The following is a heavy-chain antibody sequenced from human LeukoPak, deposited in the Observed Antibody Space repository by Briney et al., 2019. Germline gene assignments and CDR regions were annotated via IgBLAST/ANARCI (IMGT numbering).Heavy chain of an antibody. D-gene: IGHD2-2*02. Sequence: PGGSLRLSCAASGFTFSSYWMSWVRQAPGKGLEWVANIKQDGSEKYYVDSVKARFTISRDNAKNSLYLQMNSLRAEDTAVYYCARGREIVVVPAAIHYFDYWGQGTLVTVSS. V-gene: IGHV3-7*01. CDR2: IKQDGSEK. J-gene: IGHJ4*02. CDR1: GFTFSSYW. CDR3: ARGREIVVVPAAIHYFDY.